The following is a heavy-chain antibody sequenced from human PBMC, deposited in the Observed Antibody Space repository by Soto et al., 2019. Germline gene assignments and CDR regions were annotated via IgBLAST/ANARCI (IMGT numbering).Heavy chain of an antibody. Sequence: PGESLKISCEVSGYIFTTYWIGWVRQMPGKGLEWMGIIYPGDSDTKYSPSFQGQVTLSVDKSISTAYLQWSSLKASDTAMYYCARLYNGDYFYYYGMDVWGQGTTVTVSS. V-gene: IGHV5-51*01. CDR2: IYPGDSDT. CDR1: GYIFTTYW. CDR3: ARLYNGDYFYYYGMDV. D-gene: IGHD4-17*01. J-gene: IGHJ6*02.